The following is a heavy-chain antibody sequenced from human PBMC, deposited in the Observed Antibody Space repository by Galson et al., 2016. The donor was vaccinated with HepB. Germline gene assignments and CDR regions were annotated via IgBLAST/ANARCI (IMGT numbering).Heavy chain of an antibody. V-gene: IGHV5-51*01. CDR1: GYRFSSYY. CDR2: IYPGDSDT. J-gene: IGHJ4*02. CDR3: ARSFQAYYFDY. Sequence: QSGAEVTKPGESLKISCKGSGYRFSSYYIAWVRQMPGKGLEWMGIIYPGDSDTRCSPSFQGQVTISADKSITTAYLQWSSLKASDTAIYYCARSFQAYYFDYWGQGALVTVSS.